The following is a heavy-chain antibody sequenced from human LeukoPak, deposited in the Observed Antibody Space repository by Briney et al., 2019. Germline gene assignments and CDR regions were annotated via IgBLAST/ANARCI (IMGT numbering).Heavy chain of an antibody. CDR3: AIKLSSGGY. V-gene: IGHV1-24*01. J-gene: IGHJ4*02. D-gene: IGHD3-22*01. Sequence: ASVKVSCKVSGYTLTELSMHWVRQAPGKGLEWMGGFDPEDGETIYAQKFQGRVTMTRNTSISTAYMELSSLRSEDTAVYYCAIKLSSGGYWGQGTLVTVSS. CDR2: FDPEDGET. CDR1: GYTLTELS.